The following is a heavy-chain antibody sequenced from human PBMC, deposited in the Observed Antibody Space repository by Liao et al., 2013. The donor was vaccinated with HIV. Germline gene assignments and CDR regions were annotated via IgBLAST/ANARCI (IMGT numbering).Heavy chain of an antibody. J-gene: IGHJ5*02. Sequence: QLQLQESGPGLVKPSETLSLTCTVSGDSISSSSYYWGWIRQPPGKGLEWIGSIYYSGSTYYNPSLKSRVTISVDMSKNQFSLKLSSVTAADTAMYYCARLGEQWLVRYWFDPWGQGTLVTVSS. V-gene: IGHV4-39*07. CDR2: IYYSGST. CDR1: GDSISSSSYY. CDR3: ARLGEQWLVRYWFDP. D-gene: IGHD6-19*01.